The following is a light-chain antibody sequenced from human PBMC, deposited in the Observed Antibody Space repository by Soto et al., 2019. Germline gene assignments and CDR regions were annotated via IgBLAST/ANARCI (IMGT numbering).Light chain of an antibody. CDR1: QSLTSY. V-gene: IGKV3-15*01. J-gene: IGKJ4*01. CDR2: GIS. CDR3: QQYNNWPLT. Sequence: IGMTQSPATLSVSPGETATLSCRASQSLTSYLAWYQQKPDQAPRLLIYGISTRATDIPARFSGSGSGTEFTLTISSLQSEDFAVYYCQQYNNWPLTFGGGTKVDIK.